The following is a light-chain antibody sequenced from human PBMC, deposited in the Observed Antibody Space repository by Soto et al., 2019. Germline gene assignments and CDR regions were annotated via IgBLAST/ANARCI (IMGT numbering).Light chain of an antibody. V-gene: IGKV3-15*01. Sequence: EVVMTQSPATLSVSPGERVTFSCRASQSVTTNLAWYQHKPGQSPRLLISDASTGASGIPPRFSGSGSGTEFTLTIDRLQSADFAVYYSQQYDRWPVTFGGGTKV. J-gene: IGKJ4*01. CDR3: QQYDRWPVT. CDR1: QSVTTN. CDR2: DAS.